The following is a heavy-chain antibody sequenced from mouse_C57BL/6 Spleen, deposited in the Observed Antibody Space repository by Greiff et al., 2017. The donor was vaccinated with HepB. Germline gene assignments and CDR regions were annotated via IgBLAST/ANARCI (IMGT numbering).Heavy chain of an antibody. J-gene: IGHJ4*01. CDR2: ISSGSSTI. V-gene: IGHV5-17*01. Sequence: EVHLVESGGGLVKPGGSLKLSCAASGFTFSDYGMHWVRQAPEKGLEWVAYISSGSSTIYYADTVKGRFTISRDNAKNTLFLQMTSLRSEDTAMYYCARRTPDYAMDYWGQGTSVTVSS. CDR3: ARRTPDYAMDY. CDR1: GFTFSDYG. D-gene: IGHD5-1*01.